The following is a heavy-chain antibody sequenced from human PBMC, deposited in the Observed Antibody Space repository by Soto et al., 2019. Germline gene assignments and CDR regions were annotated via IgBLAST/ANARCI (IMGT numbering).Heavy chain of an antibody. CDR3: ARHFLGWGGSRINWFDP. CDR2: IYYSGST. V-gene: IGHV4-39*01. CDR1: GGSISSSSYY. D-gene: IGHD3-3*01. Sequence: PSETLSLTCTVSGGSISSSSYYWGWIRQPPGKGLEWIGSIYYSGSTYYNPSLKSRVTISVDTSKNQFSLKLSSVTAADTAVYYCARHFLGWGGSRINWFDPWGQGTLVTVPS. J-gene: IGHJ5*02.